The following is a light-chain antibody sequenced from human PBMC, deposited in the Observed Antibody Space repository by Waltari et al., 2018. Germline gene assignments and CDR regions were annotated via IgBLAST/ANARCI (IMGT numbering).Light chain of an antibody. CDR1: SRDVGAYNL. CDR3: CSFAGSLYV. Sequence: QSALTQPPSASGSPGQSVTISCTGSSRDVGAYNLVSWYQQRPGRAPKLMIYEVSKRPAGVPDRFSGSKSGNTASRTVSGLQAEDEGDYYCCSFAGSLYVFGTATKVTVL. V-gene: IGLV2-8*01. J-gene: IGLJ1*01. CDR2: EVS.